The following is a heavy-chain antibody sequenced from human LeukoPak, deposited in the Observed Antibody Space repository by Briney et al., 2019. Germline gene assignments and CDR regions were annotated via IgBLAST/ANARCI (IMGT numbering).Heavy chain of an antibody. CDR3: ARPGTVGATGYFDY. J-gene: IGHJ4*02. CDR1: GYNFINYW. D-gene: IGHD1-26*01. CDR2: IYPGDSDT. V-gene: IGHV5-51*01. Sequence: GESLKISCKGSGYNFINYWIGWVRQMPGKGLEWMGIIYPGDSDTNYSPSFQGQVTISADKSISTAYLQWSSLKASDTAMYYCARPGTVGATGYFDYWGQGTLVTVSS.